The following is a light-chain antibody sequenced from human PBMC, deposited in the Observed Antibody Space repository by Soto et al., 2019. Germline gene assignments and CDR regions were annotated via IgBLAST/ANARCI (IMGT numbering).Light chain of an antibody. CDR3: SLYTSENTYV. Sequence: QSVLTQPPSVSGSPGQSVTISCTGTSTDFVSYNRVSWYQQPPGTAPKLIIYEASNRPSGVHGRFSGSKSGNTASLTISGLQAADEADYYCSLYTSENTYVFGTGTKLTVL. CDR1: STDFVSYNR. V-gene: IGLV2-18*01. J-gene: IGLJ1*01. CDR2: EAS.